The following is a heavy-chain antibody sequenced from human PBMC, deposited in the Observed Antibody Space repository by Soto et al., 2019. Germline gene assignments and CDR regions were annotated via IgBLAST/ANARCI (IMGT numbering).Heavy chain of an antibody. Sequence: PSETLSLTCTVSGGSISSYYWSWIRQPPGKGLEWIGYIYYSGSTNYNPSLKSRVTISVDTSKNQFSLKLSSVTAADTAVYYCARGGGDGWFDPWGQGTLVTVSS. CDR1: GGSISSYY. V-gene: IGHV4-59*01. D-gene: IGHD2-21*01. CDR3: ARGGGDGWFDP. J-gene: IGHJ5*02. CDR2: IYYSGST.